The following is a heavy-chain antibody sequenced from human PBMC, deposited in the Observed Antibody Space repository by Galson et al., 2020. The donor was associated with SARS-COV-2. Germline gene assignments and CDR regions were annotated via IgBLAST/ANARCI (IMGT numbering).Heavy chain of an antibody. Sequence: SETLSLRCAVYGGSFSDHYWSWIRQSPGKGLEWIGEITQSGSVNYTPSLKSRVTISADTSKNQFSLELRSVTAADTAIYYCARGLLQTTMVIVVYTSASFYFDTWGQGTLVSVSS. J-gene: IGHJ4*02. CDR2: ITQSGSV. V-gene: IGHV4-34*01. D-gene: IGHD3-22*01. CDR3: ARGLLQTTMVIVVYTSASFYFDT. CDR1: GGSFSDHY.